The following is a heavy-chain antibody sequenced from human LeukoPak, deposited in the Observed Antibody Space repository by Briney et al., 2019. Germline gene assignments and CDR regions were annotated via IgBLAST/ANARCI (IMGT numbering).Heavy chain of an antibody. CDR1: GGSISSSSYY. Sequence: PSETLSLTCTVSGGSISSSSYYWGWIRQPPGKGLEWIGSIYYSGSTYYNPSLKSRVTISVDTSKNQFSLKLSSVTAADTAVYYCARDLSDIVVVVAANPTWFDPWGQGTLVTVSS. CDR2: IYYSGST. D-gene: IGHD2-15*01. J-gene: IGHJ5*02. V-gene: IGHV4-39*07. CDR3: ARDLSDIVVVVAANPTWFDP.